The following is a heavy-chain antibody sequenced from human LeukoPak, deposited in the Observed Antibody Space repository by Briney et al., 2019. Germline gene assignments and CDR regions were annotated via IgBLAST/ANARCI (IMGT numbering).Heavy chain of an antibody. J-gene: IGHJ4*02. CDR2: IDYSGST. CDR1: GGSISSGGYY. V-gene: IGHV4-31*03. Sequence: SETLSLTCTVSGGSISSGGYYWSWIRQHPGKGLEWIGYIDYSGSTYYNPSLKSRVITLVDTSKNQFSLTPSSVTAADTAVYYCARHHPLVYFDYWGQGTLVTVSS. CDR3: ARHHPLVYFDY.